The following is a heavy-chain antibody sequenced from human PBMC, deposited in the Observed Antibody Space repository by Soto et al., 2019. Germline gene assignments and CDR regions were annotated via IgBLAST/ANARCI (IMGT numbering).Heavy chain of an antibody. Sequence: QVQLVQSGAEEKKPGASVKVSCKASGYTFTSYAMHWVRQAPGQRLEWMGWINAGNGNTKYSQKFQGRVTLTGATSASTAYMELSSLRSEDTAVYYCARSIVVVTALDYWGEGTLVTVSS. D-gene: IGHD2-21*02. CDR1: GYTFTSYA. CDR2: INAGNGNT. V-gene: IGHV1-3*05. CDR3: ARSIVVVTALDY. J-gene: IGHJ4*02.